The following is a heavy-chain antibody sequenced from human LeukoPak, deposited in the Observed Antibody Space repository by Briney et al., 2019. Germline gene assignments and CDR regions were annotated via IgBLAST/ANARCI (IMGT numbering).Heavy chain of an antibody. J-gene: IGHJ4*02. CDR1: VGSFTIRSFS. D-gene: IGHD3-22*01. V-gene: IGHV4-39*01. CDR2: IYYIGST. CDR3: ARRPNYYDSSGYSGNYFDY. Sequence: PSETLSLTCTVSVGSFTIRSFSGFWFRNPPGKGLEWIGRIYYIGSTYSNPSLKSRVTISVDTSKNQFSLKLSSVTAADTAVYYCARRPNYYDSSGYSGNYFDYWGQGTLVTVSS.